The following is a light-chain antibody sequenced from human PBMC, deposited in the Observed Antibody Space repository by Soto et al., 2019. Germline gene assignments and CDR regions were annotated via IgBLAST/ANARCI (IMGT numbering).Light chain of an antibody. V-gene: IGLV2-14*01. CDR2: EVS. CDR3: SSYTSSSTYV. CDR1: SSDVGGYNY. Sequence: QSALTQPASVSGSPGQSITISCTGTSSDVGGYNYVSWYQQQPGTAPKLMIYEVSNRPSGVSNRFSGSKSGNTASLTISGLPDEDEANYYCSSYTSSSTYVFGTGTKVTVL. J-gene: IGLJ1*01.